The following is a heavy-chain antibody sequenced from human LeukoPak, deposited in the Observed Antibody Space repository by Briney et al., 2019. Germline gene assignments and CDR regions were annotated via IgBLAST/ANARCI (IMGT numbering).Heavy chain of an antibody. V-gene: IGHV4-59*01. CDR2: VDDSGSS. CDR1: GASISSYY. J-gene: IGHJ5*02. CDR3: AREAQLRFSFEP. Sequence: SETLSLTCSVSGASISSYYWTWIRQPPGKGLEWIGYVDDSGSSNYNPSLKSRVIISVDTSKNQFSLQLSSVTAADTAVYYCAREAQLRFSFEPWGQGTLVTVSS. D-gene: IGHD3-3*01.